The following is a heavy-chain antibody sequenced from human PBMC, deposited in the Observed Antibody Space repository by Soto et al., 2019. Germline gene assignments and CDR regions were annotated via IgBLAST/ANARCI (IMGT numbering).Heavy chain of an antibody. D-gene: IGHD2-8*01. CDR2: INPDSGGT. CDR1: GYTFTSYY. Sequence: QVQLVQSGAEVKKPGASVKVSCKASGYTFTSYYMQWVRQAPGQGLEWMGWINPDSGGTYYPHKFQDRVTMTRDTSISTAYMELSRLLSDATALYSCARDRGVRDVWGQGTTVIVSS. V-gene: IGHV1-2*02. J-gene: IGHJ6*02. CDR3: ARDRGVRDV.